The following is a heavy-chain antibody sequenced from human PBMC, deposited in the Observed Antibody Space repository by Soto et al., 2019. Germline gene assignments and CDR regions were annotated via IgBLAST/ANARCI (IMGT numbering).Heavy chain of an antibody. CDR3: AIYAGNSVYFDS. CDR1: GGSISSGDYY. D-gene: IGHD6-13*01. V-gene: IGHV4-30-4*01. CDR2: IYYSGST. Sequence: QVQLQESGPGLVKPSQTLSLTCTVSGGSISSGDYYWSWIRQPPGKGLEWIGYIYYSGSTYYNPYHNSRNXXXEXXSKNPFSLKLSSVTAADTAVYYCAIYAGNSVYFDSWGQGTLVTVSS. J-gene: IGHJ4*02.